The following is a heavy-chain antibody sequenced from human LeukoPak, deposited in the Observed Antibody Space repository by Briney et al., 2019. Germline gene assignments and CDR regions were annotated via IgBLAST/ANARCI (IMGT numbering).Heavy chain of an antibody. Sequence: ASVKVSCKASGYTFTSQGISWVRQAPGQGLEWMGWISAYNGNTNYAQKLQGRVTMTTDTSTTTAYMELRSLRSDDTAVYYCASHSSTFSGFDYWGQGTLVTVSS. CDR2: ISAYNGNT. D-gene: IGHD2-2*01. CDR3: ASHSSTFSGFDY. V-gene: IGHV1-18*01. CDR1: GYTFTSQG. J-gene: IGHJ4*02.